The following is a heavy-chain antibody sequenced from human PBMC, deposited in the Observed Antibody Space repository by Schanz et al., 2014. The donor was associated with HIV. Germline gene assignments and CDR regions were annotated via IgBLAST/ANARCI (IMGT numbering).Heavy chain of an antibody. D-gene: IGHD6-19*01. CDR3: ARSEWVDQK. V-gene: IGHV3-23*01. Sequence: EVQLLESGGGLVQPGGSLRLSCAASGFTFSDYAMTWVRQAPGKGLEWVSAISGSGGSTYYADSVKGRFTISRDNAKNSLFLQMNSLRDEDTAVYYCARSEWVDQKWGQGTLVTVSS. CDR1: GFTFSDYA. J-gene: IGHJ4*02. CDR2: ISGSGGST.